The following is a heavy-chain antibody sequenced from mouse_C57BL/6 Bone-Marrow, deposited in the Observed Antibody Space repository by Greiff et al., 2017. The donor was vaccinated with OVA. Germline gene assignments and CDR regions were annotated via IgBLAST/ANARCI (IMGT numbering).Heavy chain of an antibody. J-gene: IGHJ2*01. D-gene: IGHD1-1*01. CDR2: ISDGGSYT. CDR1: GFTFSSYA. CDR3: ARVPLRSFFDY. V-gene: IGHV5-4*03. Sequence: EVKLVESGGGLVKPGGSLKLSCAASGFTFSSYAMSWVRQTPEKKLEWVATISDGGSYTYYPDNVKGRFTISRDNAKNNLYLQMSHLKSEDTAMYYCARVPLRSFFDYWGQGTTLTVSS.